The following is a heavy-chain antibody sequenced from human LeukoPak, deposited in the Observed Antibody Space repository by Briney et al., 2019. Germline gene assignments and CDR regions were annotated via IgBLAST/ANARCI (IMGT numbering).Heavy chain of an antibody. CDR1: GGSFSGYY. V-gene: IGHV4-34*01. CDR2: INHSGST. D-gene: IGHD2-2*01. Sequence: QPSETLSLTCAVYGGSFSGYYWSWIRQPPGKGLEWIGEINHSGSTNYNPSLKSRVTTSVDTSKNQFSLKLSSVTAADTAVYYCARSLVVPAACIDYWGQGTLVTVSS. CDR3: ARSLVVPAACIDY. J-gene: IGHJ4*02.